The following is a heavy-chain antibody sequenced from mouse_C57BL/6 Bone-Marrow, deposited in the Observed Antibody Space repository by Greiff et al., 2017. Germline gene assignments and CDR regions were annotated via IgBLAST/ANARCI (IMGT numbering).Heavy chain of an antibody. J-gene: IGHJ2*01. Sequence: QVQLQQPGAELVMPGASVKLSCKASGYTFTSYWMHWVKQRPGQGLEWIGEIDPSDSYTNYNQKFKGKSTLTVDKSSSTAYMELRSLTSEDSAVYFCARRWLLPLYYFDYWGQGTTLTVSS. CDR2: IDPSDSYT. D-gene: IGHD2-3*01. CDR1: GYTFTSYW. V-gene: IGHV1-69*01. CDR3: ARRWLLPLYYFDY.